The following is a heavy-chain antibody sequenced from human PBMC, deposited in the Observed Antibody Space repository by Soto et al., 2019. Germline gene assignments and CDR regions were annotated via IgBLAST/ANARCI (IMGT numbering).Heavy chain of an antibody. CDR1: GGSISSGDYY. Sequence: QVHLQESGPGLVKPSQTLSLTCTVSGGSISSGDYYWSWIRQPPGKGLEWIGYIYYSGITYYNPSLESRVTISVDTSKNQFSLKLNSVTAADTAVYYCARLSPAYCGGDCSDHWGQGTLVTVSS. J-gene: IGHJ5*02. CDR2: IYYSGIT. V-gene: IGHV4-30-4*01. D-gene: IGHD2-21*01. CDR3: ARLSPAYCGGDCSDH.